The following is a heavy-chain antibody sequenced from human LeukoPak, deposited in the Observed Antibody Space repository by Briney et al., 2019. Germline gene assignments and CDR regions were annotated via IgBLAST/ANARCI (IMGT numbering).Heavy chain of an antibody. J-gene: IGHJ6*03. CDR2: INAGNGNT. CDR1: GYTFTSYA. CDR3: ARVQEGSGYETGYYYYYYMDV. D-gene: IGHD3-3*01. V-gene: IGHV1-3*01. Sequence: ASVKVSCKASGYTFTSYAMHWVRQAPGQRLEWMGWINAGNGNTKYSQEFQGRVTITRDTSASTAYMELRSLRSDDTAVYYCARVQEGSGYETGYYYYYYMDVWGKGTTVIVSS.